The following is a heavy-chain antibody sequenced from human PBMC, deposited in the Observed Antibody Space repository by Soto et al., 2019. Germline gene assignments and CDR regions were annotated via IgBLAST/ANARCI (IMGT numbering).Heavy chain of an antibody. CDR2: IYYSGST. J-gene: IGHJ5*02. Sequence: PSETLSLTCTVSGGSISSGDYYWSWIRQPPGKGLEWIGYIYYSGSTYYNPSLKSRVTISVDTSKNQFSLKLSSVTAADTAVYYCSRDYGWGSYYNTWFAPWGKGTLVPVTS. V-gene: IGHV4-30-4*01. CDR1: GGSISSGDYY. D-gene: IGHD3-10*01. CDR3: SRDYGWGSYYNTWFAP.